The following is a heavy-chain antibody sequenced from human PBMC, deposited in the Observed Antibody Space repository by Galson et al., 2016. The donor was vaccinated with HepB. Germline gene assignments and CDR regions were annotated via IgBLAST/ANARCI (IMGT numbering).Heavy chain of an antibody. CDR1: GYTFTNYG. V-gene: IGHV1-18*01. CDR2: ISAYNGNT. D-gene: IGHD5-12*01. CDR3: ARDGNSGYGPDDLFDP. Sequence: QSGAEVKKPGAPVKVSCKASGYTFTNYGISWVRQAPGQGFECMGWISAYNGNTNYAQNLQDRVTMTTDTSTSTAYMELRSLRSDDTAVYYCARDGNSGYGPDDLFDPWGQGTLVIVS. J-gene: IGHJ5*02.